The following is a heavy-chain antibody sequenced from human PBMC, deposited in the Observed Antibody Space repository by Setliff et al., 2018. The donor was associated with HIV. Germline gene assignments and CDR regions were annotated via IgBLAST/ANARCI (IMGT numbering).Heavy chain of an antibody. CDR3: ARARGRLSDFDI. CDR1: GYTFTSYY. Sequence: ASVKVSCKASGYTFTSYYIHWGRQAPGQGLEWMGIINPSGGSTNYAQKFQDRVTMTRDTSTTTVYMDLRSLRSEDTAVYYCARARGRLSDFDIWGQGTMVTVSS. J-gene: IGHJ3*02. D-gene: IGHD3-10*01. CDR2: INPSGGST. V-gene: IGHV1-46*01.